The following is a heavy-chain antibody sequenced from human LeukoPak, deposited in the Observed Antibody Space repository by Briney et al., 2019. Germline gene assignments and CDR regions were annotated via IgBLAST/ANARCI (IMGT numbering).Heavy chain of an antibody. CDR3: AITRDYGSGSYYTPANAFDI. V-gene: IGHV1-69*13. Sequence: RASVKVSCKASGGTFSSYAISWVRQAPGQGLEWTGGIIPIFGTANYAQKFQGRVMITADESTSTAYMELSSLRSEDTAVYYCAITRDYGSGSYYTPANAFDIWGQGTMVTVSS. CDR1: GGTFSSYA. J-gene: IGHJ3*02. D-gene: IGHD3-10*01. CDR2: IIPIFGTA.